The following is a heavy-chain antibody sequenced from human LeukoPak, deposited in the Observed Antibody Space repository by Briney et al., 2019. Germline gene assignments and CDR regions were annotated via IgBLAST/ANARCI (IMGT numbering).Heavy chain of an antibody. CDR2: INEDASII. Sequence: GGSLRLSCAASGFTFSGYWVHWVRQAPGKGLEWVSRINEDASIITYADSVKGRFIISRDNTKNSLYLQMNSLRAEDTAVYYCVVQITYGELSDPDFWGQGILVTVSS. CDR1: GFTFSGYW. J-gene: IGHJ4*02. D-gene: IGHD3-16*02. CDR3: VVQITYGELSDPDF. V-gene: IGHV3-74*01.